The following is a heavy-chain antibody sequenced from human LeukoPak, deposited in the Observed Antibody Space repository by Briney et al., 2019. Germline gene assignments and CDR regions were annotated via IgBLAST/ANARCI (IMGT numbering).Heavy chain of an antibody. CDR2: IYYSGIT. J-gene: IGHJ6*02. Sequence: SETLSLTCTVSGGSISNSNSFWAWIRQPPGKGLEWIGTIYYSGITHYSPSLKSRVTISVDTSKNQFSLELSSVTAADTAVYYCAGDYPGSYYYYGMDVWGQGTTVTVSS. CDR1: GGSISNSNSF. V-gene: IGHV4-39*07. CDR3: AGDYPGSYYYYGMDV. D-gene: IGHD3-16*02.